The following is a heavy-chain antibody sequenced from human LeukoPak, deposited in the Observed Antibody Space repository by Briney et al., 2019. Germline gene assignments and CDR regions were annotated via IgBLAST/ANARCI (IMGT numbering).Heavy chain of an antibody. CDR1: GYTFTSYD. CDR3: ARGIHCSGGSCFIDY. Sequence: ASVKVSCKASGYTFTSYDINWVRQAAGQGLEWMGWMNPNSGNTGYAQKFPGRVTMTKNTSISTAYMELSSLKSEDTAVYYCARGIHCSGGSCFIDYWGQGTLVTVSS. CDR2: MNPNSGNT. D-gene: IGHD2-15*01. V-gene: IGHV1-8*01. J-gene: IGHJ4*02.